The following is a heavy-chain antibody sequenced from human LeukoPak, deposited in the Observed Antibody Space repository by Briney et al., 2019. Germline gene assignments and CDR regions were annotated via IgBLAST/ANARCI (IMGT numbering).Heavy chain of an antibody. V-gene: IGHV3-23*01. CDR2: ISGSGGST. J-gene: IGHJ5*02. CDR1: GFTFSSYS. Sequence: GGSLRLSCAASGFTFSSYSMNWVRQAPGKGLEWVSAISGSGGSTYYADSVKGRFTISRDNSKNTLYLQMNSLRAEDTAVYYCAKDRYGSGSYNSRFDPWGQGTLVTVSS. D-gene: IGHD3-10*01. CDR3: AKDRYGSGSYNSRFDP.